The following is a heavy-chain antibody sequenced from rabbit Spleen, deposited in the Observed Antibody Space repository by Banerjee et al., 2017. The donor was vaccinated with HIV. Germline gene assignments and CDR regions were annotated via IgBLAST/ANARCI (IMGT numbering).Heavy chain of an antibody. V-gene: IGHV1S40*01. Sequence: QSLEESGGDLVKPGASLTLTCTASGFSFSSSYYTCWVRQAPGKGLEWIGYIDPDFGIRNYANSVKGRFTISSDNAQNTVFLQMTSLTASDTATYFCVRDAGSSYMANNLWGQGTLVTVS. CDR2: IDPDFGIR. J-gene: IGHJ4*01. CDR3: VRDAGSSYMANNL. D-gene: IGHD8-1*01. CDR1: GFSFSSSYY.